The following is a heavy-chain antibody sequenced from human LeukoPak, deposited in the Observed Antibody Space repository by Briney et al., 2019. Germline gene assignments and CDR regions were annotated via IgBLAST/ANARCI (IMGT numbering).Heavy chain of an antibody. CDR2: INTDGSNT. J-gene: IGHJ4*02. Sequence: GGSLRLSCAASGFTFDYYWMHWVRQAPGKGLMWASRINTDGSNTHYADSVKGRFTISRDNAKNTLYLQMNGLRVEDTAVYYCVVWGEDRSGHRFDFWGQGTLVTVSS. V-gene: IGHV3-74*01. CDR1: GFTFDYYW. D-gene: IGHD3-22*01. CDR3: VVWGEDRSGHRFDF.